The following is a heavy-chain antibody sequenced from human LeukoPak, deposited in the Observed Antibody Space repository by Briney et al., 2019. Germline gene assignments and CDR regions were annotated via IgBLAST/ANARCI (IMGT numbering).Heavy chain of an antibody. CDR2: ISPYTGDT. CDR1: GYTFSSCG. J-gene: IGHJ4*02. Sequence: GASVKVSCKASGYTFSSCGISWVRQAPGQGLEWMGSISPYTGDTKYAERLQDRVIMTTDTSTRTAYMELRSLTSDDTAVFYCARDQYDSVWGSYRPYFDFWGQGTLVTVSS. CDR3: ARDQYDSVWGSYRPYFDF. D-gene: IGHD3-16*02. V-gene: IGHV1-18*04.